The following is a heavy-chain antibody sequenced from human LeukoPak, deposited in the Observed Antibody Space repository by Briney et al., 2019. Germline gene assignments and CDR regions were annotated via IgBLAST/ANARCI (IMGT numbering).Heavy chain of an antibody. CDR1: GYTFTGYY. CDR2: INPNSGGT. V-gene: IGHV1-2*02. Sequence: ASVKVSCKASGYTFTGYYMHWVRQAPGQGLEWMGWINPNSGGTNYAQKFQGRVTMTRDTSISTAYMELRRLRSDDTAVYYCARVPISIIAAAANNWFDPWGQGTLVTVSS. J-gene: IGHJ5*02. D-gene: IGHD6-13*01. CDR3: ARVPISIIAAAANNWFDP.